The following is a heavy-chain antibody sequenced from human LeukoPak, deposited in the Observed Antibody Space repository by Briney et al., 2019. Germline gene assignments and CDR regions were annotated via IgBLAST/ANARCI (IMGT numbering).Heavy chain of an antibody. CDR1: GYTFSRYL. V-gene: IGHV1-46*01. D-gene: IGHD3-10*01. Sequence: ASVKVSCKESGYTFSRYLMHWVRQAPGQGREWMGVVFPGGSNTHYAQRFQGRGTMTGDTSTSTVFMELSSLRSEDTAVYYCAREFGESYYFDFWGQGTLVTVSS. CDR2: VFPGGSNT. J-gene: IGHJ4*02. CDR3: AREFGESYYFDF.